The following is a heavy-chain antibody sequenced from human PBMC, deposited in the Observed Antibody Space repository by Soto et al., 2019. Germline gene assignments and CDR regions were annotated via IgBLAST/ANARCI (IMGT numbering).Heavy chain of an antibody. V-gene: IGHV1-18*04. J-gene: IGHJ4*02. CDR3: AIAPRQYYDTGGYSGY. D-gene: IGHD3-22*01. Sequence: QVQLVQSGAEVKKPGASVRVSCKASGYTFSSYGISWVRQAPGQGLEWVGCISGFDGDTTYAQKFHGRVTMTTDTSTTTAYLELTSLRFDDTAVYYCAIAPRQYYDTGGYSGYWGQGTLVTVYS. CDR1: GYTFSSYG. CDR2: ISGFDGDT.